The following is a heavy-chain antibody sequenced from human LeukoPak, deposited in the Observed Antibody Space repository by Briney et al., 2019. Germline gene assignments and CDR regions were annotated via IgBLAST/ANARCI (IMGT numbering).Heavy chain of an antibody. Sequence: VGSLRLSCAASGFTFSSYAMSWVRQAPGTRLEGTSGISNDGCRTFYTDAVNGRFSISRDNTKHTLHLQMTSLRVEDTATYYCAKQKLEGIVSQGFDVWGQGARVTVSS. CDR2: ISNDGCRT. D-gene: IGHD3-3*01. CDR1: GFTFSSYA. CDR3: AKQKLEGIVSQGFDV. V-gene: IGHV3-23*01. J-gene: IGHJ3*01.